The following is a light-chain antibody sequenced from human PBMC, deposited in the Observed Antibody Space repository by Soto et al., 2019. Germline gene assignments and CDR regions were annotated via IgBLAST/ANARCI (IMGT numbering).Light chain of an antibody. Sequence: EIVLTQSPATLSLSPGETATLSCRASQSVSSYLAWYQQKPGQAPRLLIYDASNRATGIPARFSGSGSGTDFTLTISSLEPEDFAVYYCSHYGTSVPYTFGQGTKLEIK. CDR1: QSVSSY. J-gene: IGKJ2*01. CDR3: SHYGTSVPYT. V-gene: IGKV3-11*01. CDR2: DAS.